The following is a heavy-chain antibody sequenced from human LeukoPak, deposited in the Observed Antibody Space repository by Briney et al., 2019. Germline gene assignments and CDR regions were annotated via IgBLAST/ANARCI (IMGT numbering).Heavy chain of an antibody. D-gene: IGHD3-16*02. CDR1: GGSISSYY. CDR2: IYYSGST. CDR3: ARARITFGGVIVIDY. Sequence: SETLSLTCTVSGGSISSYYWSWIRQPPGKGLEWIGYIYYSGSTNYNPSLKSRVTISVDTSKNQFSLKLSPVTAADTAVYYCARARITFGGVIVIDYWGQGTLVTVSS. J-gene: IGHJ4*02. V-gene: IGHV4-59*01.